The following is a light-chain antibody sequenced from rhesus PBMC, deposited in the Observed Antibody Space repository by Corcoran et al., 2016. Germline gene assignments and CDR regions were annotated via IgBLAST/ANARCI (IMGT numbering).Light chain of an antibody. V-gene: IGKV1-37*01. CDR3: QQYNSDPYS. CDR1: PGISSF. CDR2: YAS. Sequence: DIQMTQSPSSLSASVGDRVTIACRASPGISSFLAWYQQKPGKAPKPLIYYASNLESWDPSRFSGSGSVTEVTLTISSLQPEEFATYDCQQYNSDPYSFGQGTKVEIK. J-gene: IGKJ2*01.